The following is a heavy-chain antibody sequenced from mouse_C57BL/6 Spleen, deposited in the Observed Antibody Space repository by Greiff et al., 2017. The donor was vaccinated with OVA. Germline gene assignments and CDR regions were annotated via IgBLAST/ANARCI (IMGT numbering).Heavy chain of an antibody. Sequence: VKLVESGPGLVAPSQSLSISCTASGFSLTSYGVHWVRQPPGKGLEWLVVIWSDGSTTYNSALKSRLSISKDNSKSQVFLQMNSLQTDDTAMYYCARHHTSYAMDYWGQGTSVTVSS. CDR1: GFSLTSYG. V-gene: IGHV2-6-1*01. CDR2: IWSDGST. D-gene: IGHD5-1-1*01. CDR3: ARHHTSYAMDY. J-gene: IGHJ4*01.